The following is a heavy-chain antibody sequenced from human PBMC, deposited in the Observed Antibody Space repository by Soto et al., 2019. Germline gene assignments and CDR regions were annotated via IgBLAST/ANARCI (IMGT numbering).Heavy chain of an antibody. CDR2: ISAYNGNT. CDR1: GYTFTSYG. CDR3: ARASWNDFWSGYSSRAYYYYGMDV. J-gene: IGHJ6*04. D-gene: IGHD3-3*01. V-gene: IGHV1-18*01. Sequence: ASVKVSCKASGYTFTSYGISWVRQAPGQGLEWMGWISAYNGNTNYAQKLQGRVTMTTDTSTSTAYMELRSLRSDDTAVYYCARASWNDFWSGYSSRAYYYYGMDVWGKGTTGTVAS.